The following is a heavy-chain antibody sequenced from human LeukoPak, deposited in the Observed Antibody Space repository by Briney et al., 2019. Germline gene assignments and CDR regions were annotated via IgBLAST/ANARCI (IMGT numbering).Heavy chain of an antibody. Sequence: GGSLRLSCAASGFTFSSYEMNWVRQAPGKGLEWVSYISSSGSTIYYADSVKGRFTISRDNAKNSLYLQMNSLRAEDTAVYYCAKDRYYGSGSDLDYWGQGTLVTVSS. J-gene: IGHJ4*02. D-gene: IGHD3-10*01. V-gene: IGHV3-48*03. CDR2: ISSSGSTI. CDR1: GFTFSSYE. CDR3: AKDRYYGSGSDLDY.